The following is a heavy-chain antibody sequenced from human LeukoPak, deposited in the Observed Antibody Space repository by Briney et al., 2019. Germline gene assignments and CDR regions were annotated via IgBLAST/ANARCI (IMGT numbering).Heavy chain of an antibody. V-gene: IGHV3-23*01. J-gene: IGHJ4*02. D-gene: IGHD2-2*01. Sequence: GGSLRLPCAASGFTFNSYAMSWVRQAPGKGLEWVSAVSHSGGSTYYVDSVKGRFTISRDNSKNTLYLQMNSLRAEDTAVYYCAKIGRGCSSTSCSYFDYWGQGTLVTVSS. CDR3: AKIGRGCSSTSCSYFDY. CDR2: VSHSGGST. CDR1: GFTFNSYA.